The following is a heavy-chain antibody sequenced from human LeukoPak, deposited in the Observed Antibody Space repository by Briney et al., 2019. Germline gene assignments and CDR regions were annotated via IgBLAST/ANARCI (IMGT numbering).Heavy chain of an antibody. J-gene: IGHJ4*02. CDR1: GFTFSSYG. CDR3: AKDQASPWSVVPAAVDY. Sequence: PGGSLRLSFAASGFTFSSYGMHWVRQAPGKGLGWVAFIRYDGSNKYYADSVKGRFTISRDNSKNTLYLQMNSLRAEDTAVYYCAKDQASPWSVVPAAVDYWGQGTLVTVSS. CDR2: IRYDGSNK. V-gene: IGHV3-30*02. D-gene: IGHD2-2*01.